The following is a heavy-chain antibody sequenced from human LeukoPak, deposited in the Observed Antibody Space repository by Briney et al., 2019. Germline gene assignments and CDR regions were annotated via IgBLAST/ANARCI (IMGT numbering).Heavy chain of an antibody. CDR3: AREIDGFWSGYSMD. CDR1: GFPFSDYY. V-gene: IGHV3-11*01. CDR2: ISSSGSTI. J-gene: IGHJ4*02. Sequence: GGSLRLSCAASGFPFSDYYMSWIRQAPGKGLEWVSYISSSGSTIYYADSVKGRFTTSRDNAKNSLYLQMNSLRAEDTAVYYCAREIDGFWSGYSMDWGQGTLVTVSS. D-gene: IGHD3-3*01.